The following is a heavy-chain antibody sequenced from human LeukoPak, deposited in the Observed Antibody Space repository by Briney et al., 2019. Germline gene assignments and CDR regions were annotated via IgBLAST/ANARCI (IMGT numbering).Heavy chain of an antibody. V-gene: IGHV6-1*01. J-gene: IGHJ4*02. D-gene: IGHD3-3*01. Sequence: SPTLSLTCAISGDSVSSNSATWSWIRQSPSKGLEWLGSIYYKSKWYNDYAVSVKSRISINPDTSKNQFSLHLNSVTPEDTAVYYCARDGGHDFWSGSLDYWGQGTLVTVSS. CDR1: GDSVSSNSAT. CDR3: ARDGGHDFWSGSLDY. CDR2: IYYKSKWYN.